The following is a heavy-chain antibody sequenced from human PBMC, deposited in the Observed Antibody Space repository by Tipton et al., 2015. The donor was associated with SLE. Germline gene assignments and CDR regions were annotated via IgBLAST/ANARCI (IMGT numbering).Heavy chain of an antibody. CDR1: GGSISSSSYY. CDR3: ARVGGSYSHYYYYMDV. CDR2: TYYSGST. V-gene: IGHV4-39*07. D-gene: IGHD1-26*01. Sequence: TLSLTCTVSGGSISSSSYYWGWIRQPLGKGLEWIGSTYYSGSTYYNPSLKSRVTISVDTSKNQFSLKLSSVTAADTAVYYCARVGGSYSHYYYYMDVWGKGTTVTVSS. J-gene: IGHJ6*03.